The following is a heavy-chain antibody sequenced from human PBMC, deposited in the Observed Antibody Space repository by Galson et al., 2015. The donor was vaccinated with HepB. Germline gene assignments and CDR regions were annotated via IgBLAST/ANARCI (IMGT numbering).Heavy chain of an antibody. CDR3: AVLGGAVSEDY. V-gene: IGHV1-69*02. Sequence: SVKVSCKASGGTFSSYTFSWVRQAPGQGLEWMGTIILILGITNYAQKFQGRVTITADRSTSTAYMELSSLRSEDTAVYYCAVLGGAVSEDYWGRGTLVTVSS. CDR2: IILILGIT. CDR1: GGTFSSYT. D-gene: IGHD3-16*01. J-gene: IGHJ4*02.